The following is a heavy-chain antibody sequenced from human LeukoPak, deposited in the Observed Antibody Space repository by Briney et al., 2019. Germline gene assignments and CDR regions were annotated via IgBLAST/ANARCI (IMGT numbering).Heavy chain of an antibody. J-gene: IGHJ4*02. CDR3: AKGSAAARPYYFDY. D-gene: IGHD6-6*01. CDR2: IIPIFGTA. V-gene: IGHV1-69*13. CDR1: GGTFSSYA. Sequence: SVKVSCKASGGTFSSYAISWVRQAPGQGLEWMGGIIPIFGTANYAQKFQGRVTITADESTSTAYMELSSLRSEDTAVYYCAKGSAAARPYYFDYWGQGTLVTVSS.